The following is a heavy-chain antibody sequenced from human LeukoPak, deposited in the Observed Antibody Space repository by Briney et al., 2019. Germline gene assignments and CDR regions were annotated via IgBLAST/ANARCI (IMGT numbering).Heavy chain of an antibody. V-gene: IGHV4-34*01. CDR1: GGSFSGYY. D-gene: IGHD1-14*01. CDR2: INHSGST. CDR3: ARHNRIRAGYYYYGMDV. J-gene: IGHJ6*02. Sequence: SETLSLTCAVYGGSFSGYYWSWIRHPPGKGLEWIGEINHSGSTNYNPSLKSRVTISVDTSKNQFSLKLSSVTAADTAVYYCARHNRIRAGYYYYGMDVWGQGTTVTVSS.